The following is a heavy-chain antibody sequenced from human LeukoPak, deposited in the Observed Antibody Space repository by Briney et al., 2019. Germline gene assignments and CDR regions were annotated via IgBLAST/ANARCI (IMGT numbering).Heavy chain of an antibody. CDR1: GFTFSSYG. V-gene: IGHV3-30*03. CDR3: ARDRCSSTSCYPYPIPDY. Sequence: GGSLRLSCAASGFTFSSYGMHWVRQAPGKGLEWVAVISYDGSNKYYADSVKGRFTISRDNSKNTLYLQVNSLRAEDTAVYYCARDRCSSTSCYPYPIPDYWGQGTLVTVSS. J-gene: IGHJ4*02. D-gene: IGHD2-2*01. CDR2: ISYDGSNK.